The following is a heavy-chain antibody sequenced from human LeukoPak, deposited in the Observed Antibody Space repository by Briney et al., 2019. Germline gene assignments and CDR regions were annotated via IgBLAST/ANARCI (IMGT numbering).Heavy chain of an antibody. D-gene: IGHD3-10*01. CDR2: ISAYNGNT. Sequence: ASVKVSCKASGYTFTSYGISWVRQAPGQGLEWMGWISAYNGNTNYAQKLQGRVTMTTDTSTSTAYMELRSLRSDDTAVYYCARVITNLMVRGVNLGKWFDPWGQGTLVTVSS. CDR1: GYTFTSYG. V-gene: IGHV1-18*01. CDR3: ARVITNLMVRGVNLGKWFDP. J-gene: IGHJ5*02.